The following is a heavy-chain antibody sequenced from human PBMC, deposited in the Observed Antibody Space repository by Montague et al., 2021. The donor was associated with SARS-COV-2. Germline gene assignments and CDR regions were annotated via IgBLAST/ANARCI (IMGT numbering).Heavy chain of an antibody. J-gene: IGHJ2*01. Sequence: SRSLSLSASGFPFDDYGMSWVRQAPGKGLEWVSGINWNGGSTGYADSVKGRFTISRDNAKNSLYLQMDSLRAEDTALYYCATLDYGDYYDWYFDLWGRGTLVTVSS. CDR3: ATLDYGDYYDWYFDL. CDR2: INWNGGST. V-gene: IGHV3-20*03. D-gene: IGHD4-17*01. CDR1: GFPFDDYG.